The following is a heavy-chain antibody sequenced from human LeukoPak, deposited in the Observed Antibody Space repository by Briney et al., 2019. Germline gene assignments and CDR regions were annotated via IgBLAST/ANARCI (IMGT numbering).Heavy chain of an antibody. CDR2: ISSGGSYI. D-gene: IGHD4-17*01. Sequence: PGGSLRLSCAASGFTFSSYSMNWVRQAPGKGLEWVSSISSGGSYIYYADSVKGRFTISRDNAKNSLYLQMNSLRAEDTAVYGCARGYYGDPSQVYYFDYWGQGTLVTVSS. CDR1: GFTFSSYS. J-gene: IGHJ4*02. CDR3: ARGYYGDPSQVYYFDY. V-gene: IGHV3-21*01.